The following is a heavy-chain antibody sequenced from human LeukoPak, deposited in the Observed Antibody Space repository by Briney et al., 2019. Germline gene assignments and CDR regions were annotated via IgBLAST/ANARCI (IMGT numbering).Heavy chain of an antibody. CDR3: ARRVSSGWAYYFDY. J-gene: IGHJ4*02. V-gene: IGHV5-51*01. CDR2: IYPGDSDT. D-gene: IGHD6-19*01. Sequence: GESLKISCKGSGYSFTSYWIGWVRQLPGKGLEWMGIIYPGDSDTRYSPSFQGQVNISAGKSNSTAYLQWSSLKASDTAMYYCARRVSSGWAYYFDYWGQGTLVTVSS. CDR1: GYSFTSYW.